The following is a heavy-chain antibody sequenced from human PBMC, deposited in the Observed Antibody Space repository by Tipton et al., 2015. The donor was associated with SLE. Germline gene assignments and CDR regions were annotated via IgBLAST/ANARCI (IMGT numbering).Heavy chain of an antibody. V-gene: IGHV4-34*01. J-gene: IGHJ4*02. D-gene: IGHD4-17*01. CDR3: ARGYGDTGY. Sequence: TLSLTCEVYGGSFSGYYWNWIRQPPGKGLEWIGEINDSGITNYNPSLKSRVTISVHASKNEFSLRLISVTAADSAVYYCARGYGDTGYWGQGTLVTVSS. CDR2: INDSGIT. CDR1: GGSFSGYY.